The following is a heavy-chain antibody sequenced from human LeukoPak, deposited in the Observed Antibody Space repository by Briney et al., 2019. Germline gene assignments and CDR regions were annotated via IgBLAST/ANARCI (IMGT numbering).Heavy chain of an antibody. J-gene: IGHJ4*02. CDR2: ISSSSNYT. CDR3: ARVRGHYDSSGYYYPYYFDY. Sequence: GGSLRLSCAASGFTFSSYEMNWVRQAPGKGLEWVSYISSSSNYTNYADSVKGRFTISRDNAKNSLYLQMNSLRAEDTAVYYCARVRGHYDSSGYYYPYYFDYWGQGTLVTVSS. V-gene: IGHV3-48*03. D-gene: IGHD3-22*01. CDR1: GFTFSSYE.